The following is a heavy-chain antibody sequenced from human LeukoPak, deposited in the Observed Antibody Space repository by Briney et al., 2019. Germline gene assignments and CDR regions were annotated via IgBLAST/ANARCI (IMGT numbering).Heavy chain of an antibody. J-gene: IGHJ4*02. V-gene: IGHV4-38-2*01. CDR1: NYSISSGYY. Sequence: PSETLSLTCAVSNYSISSGYYWGWIRQPPGKGLEWIGSIYHSGRTYYNPSLKNRITISLDASKNQFSLRLSCVTAADTAVYYCARGLVGATYDYWGQGTLVTVSS. CDR2: IYHSGRT. CDR3: ARGLVGATYDY. D-gene: IGHD1-26*01.